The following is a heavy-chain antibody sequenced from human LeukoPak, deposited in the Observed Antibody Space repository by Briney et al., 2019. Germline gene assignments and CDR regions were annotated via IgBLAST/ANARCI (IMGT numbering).Heavy chain of an antibody. CDR2: IIPIFGTA. V-gene: IGHV1-69*01. CDR1: GDTFSSYA. J-gene: IGHJ3*02. CDR3: ASRIGDPDAFDI. Sequence: SVKVSCKASGDTFSSYAISWVRQAPGQGLEWMGGIIPIFGTANYAQKFQGRVTITADESTSTAYMELSSLRSEDTAVYYCASRIGDPDAFDIWGQGTMVTVSS. D-gene: IGHD2/OR15-2a*01.